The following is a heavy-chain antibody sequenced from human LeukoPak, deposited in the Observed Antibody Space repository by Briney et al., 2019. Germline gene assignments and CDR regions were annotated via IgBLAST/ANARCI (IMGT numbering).Heavy chain of an antibody. CDR2: IRNDGSNK. J-gene: IGHJ4*02. CDR3: ARMVWRSRPFDY. D-gene: IGHD2-2*01. V-gene: IGHV3-30*02. CDR1: GFTFSSYG. Sequence: GGSLRLSCAASGFTFSSYGMHWVRQAPGKGLEWVAFIRNDGSNKYYADSVKGRFTISRDNSKNTLYLQMNSLRVEDTAVYYCARMVWRSRPFDYWGQGTLVTVSS.